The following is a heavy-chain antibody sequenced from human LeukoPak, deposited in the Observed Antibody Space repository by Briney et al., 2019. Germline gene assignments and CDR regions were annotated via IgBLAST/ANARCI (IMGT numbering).Heavy chain of an antibody. V-gene: IGHV4-39*01. CDR3: AVGGGYSSSWYTPFDY. CDR1: GGLTGSGTYY. CDR2: HYYNGDT. J-gene: IGHJ4*02. Sequence: SETLSLTCSVSGGLTGSGTYYWGWIRQPPGKGLEWIGSHYYNGDTYYNPSLRSRVTISVDTSKSQFSLTLTSVTAADTAVYYCAVGGGYSSSWYTPFDYWGQGTLVTVSS. D-gene: IGHD6-13*01.